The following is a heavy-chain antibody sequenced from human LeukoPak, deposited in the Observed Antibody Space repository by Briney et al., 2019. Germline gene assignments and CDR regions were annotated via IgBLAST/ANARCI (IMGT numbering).Heavy chain of an antibody. CDR1: GGSFSGYY. V-gene: IGHV4-34*01. CDR2: INHSGST. J-gene: IGHJ6*03. D-gene: IGHD6-13*01. Sequence: PSETLSLTCAVYGGSFSGYYWSWIRQPPGKGLEWIGEINHSGSTNYNPSLKSRVTISVDTSKNQFSLKLSSVTAADTAVYYCARCVSWTQNPYYYYYMDVWGKGTTVTVSS. CDR3: ARCVSWTQNPYYYYYMDV.